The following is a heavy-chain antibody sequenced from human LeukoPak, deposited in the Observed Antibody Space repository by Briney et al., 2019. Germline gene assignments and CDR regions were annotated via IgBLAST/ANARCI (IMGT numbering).Heavy chain of an antibody. CDR2: INHSGST. D-gene: IGHD2-15*01. J-gene: IGHJ5*02. Sequence: PSETLSLTCAVYGGSFSGYYWSWIRQPPGKGLEWIGEINHSGSTNYNPSLKSRVTISVDTSKNQFSLKLSSVTAADTAVYYCAREHIVVVVAASNWFDPWGQGTLVTLSS. CDR3: AREHIVVVVAASNWFDP. CDR1: GGSFSGYY. V-gene: IGHV4-34*01.